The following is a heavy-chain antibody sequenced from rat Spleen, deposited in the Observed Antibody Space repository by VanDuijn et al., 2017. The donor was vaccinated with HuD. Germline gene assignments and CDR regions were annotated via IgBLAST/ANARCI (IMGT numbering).Heavy chain of an antibody. CDR1: GYSITSNY. V-gene: IGHV3-1*01. D-gene: IGHD1-2*01. CDR3: TRSNYYSSSSFDY. CDR2: ISYSGST. Sequence: EVQLQESGPGLVKPSQSLSLTCSVTGYSITSNYWGWIRKFPGNKMEWMGYISYSGSTNYNPSLKSRISITRDTSKNQFFLQLNSVTTEDTATYYCTRSNYYSSSSFDYWGQGVMVTVSS. J-gene: IGHJ2*01.